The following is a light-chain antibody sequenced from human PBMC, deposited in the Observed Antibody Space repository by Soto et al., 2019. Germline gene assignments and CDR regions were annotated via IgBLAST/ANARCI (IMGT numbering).Light chain of an antibody. CDR1: QGISSF. CDR3: QQYNSWWT. Sequence: IQFTQSPSSLSASVGDRVLITCRALQGISSFLGWYQQKPGKAPKLLIYAASTLKSGVPSRCSGSGAGTVFTLTITSLQPDDFATYYCQQYNSWWTFGQGTKVDIK. V-gene: IGKV1-9*01. J-gene: IGKJ1*01. CDR2: AAS.